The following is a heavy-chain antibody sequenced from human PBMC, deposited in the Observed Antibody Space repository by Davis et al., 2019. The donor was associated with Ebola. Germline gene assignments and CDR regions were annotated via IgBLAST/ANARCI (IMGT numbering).Heavy chain of an antibody. D-gene: IGHD6-13*01. CDR2: INEDGSTT. V-gene: IGHV3-74*03. J-gene: IGHJ6*02. Sequence: GESLKISCDASGFIFSSYWMHWVRQVPGKGLMWVSRINEDGSTTTYADSVKGRFTISRDNGKNTLYLQMNSLRAEDTAVYYCARGGSYSSSWYYYGMDVWGQGTTVTVSS. CDR1: GFIFSSYW. CDR3: ARGGSYSSSWYYYGMDV.